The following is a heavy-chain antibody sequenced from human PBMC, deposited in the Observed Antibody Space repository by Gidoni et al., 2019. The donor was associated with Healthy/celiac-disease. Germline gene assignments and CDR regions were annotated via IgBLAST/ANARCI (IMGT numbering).Heavy chain of an antibody. Sequence: QVQLQQWGAGLLKPSETLSLTCAVYGGSFSGYYWSWIRQPPGKGLEWIGEINHSGSTNYSPSLKSRVTISVDTSKNQFSLKLSSVTAADTAVYYCARGPRITIFGVRGAFDIWGQGTMVTVSS. J-gene: IGHJ3*02. CDR2: INHSGST. V-gene: IGHV4-34*01. CDR3: ARGPRITIFGVRGAFDI. CDR1: GGSFSGYY. D-gene: IGHD3-3*01.